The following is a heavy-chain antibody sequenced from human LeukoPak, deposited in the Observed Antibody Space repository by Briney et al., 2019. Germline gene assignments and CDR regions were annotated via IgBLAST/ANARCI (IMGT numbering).Heavy chain of an antibody. CDR2: ISGSGGST. D-gene: IGHD3-3*01. CDR3: AKRPGFWSGYYNFDY. V-gene: IGHV3-23*01. CDR1: GFTFSSYA. J-gene: IGHJ4*02. Sequence: PGGSLRLSCAASGFTFSSYAMSWVRQAPGKGLEWVSAISGSGGSTYYADSVKGRFTISRDNSKNTLYLQMNSLRAEDTAVYYCAKRPGFWSGYYNFDYWGQGTLVTVSS.